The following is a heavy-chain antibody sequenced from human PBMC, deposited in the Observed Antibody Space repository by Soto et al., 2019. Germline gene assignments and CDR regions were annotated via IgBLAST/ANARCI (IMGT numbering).Heavy chain of an antibody. CDR1: GFTFSSYA. D-gene: IGHD6-19*01. V-gene: IGHV3-23*01. CDR2: ISGSGGST. CDR3: AKDLTFRSDEAWLVRIALDY. Sequence: GGSLRLSCAASGFTFSSYAMSWVRQAPGKGLEWVSAISGSGGSTYYADSVKGRFTISRDNSKNTLYLQMNSLRAEDTAVYYCAKDLTFRSDEAWLVRIALDYWGQGALVTVSS. J-gene: IGHJ4*02.